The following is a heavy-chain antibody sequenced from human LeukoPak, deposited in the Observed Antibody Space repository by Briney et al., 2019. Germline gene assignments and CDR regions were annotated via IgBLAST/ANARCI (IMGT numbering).Heavy chain of an antibody. D-gene: IGHD2-15*01. CDR1: GGSFSGYY. V-gene: IGHV4-34*01. CDR2: INHSGST. J-gene: IGHJ6*03. Sequence: PETLSLTCAVYGGSFSGYYWSWIRQPPGKGLEWIGEINHSGSTNYNPSLKSRVTISVDTSKNQFSLKLSSVTAADTAVYYCARGMGYCSGGSCSLYYYYYMDVWGKGTTVTVSS. CDR3: ARGMGYCSGGSCSLYYYYYMDV.